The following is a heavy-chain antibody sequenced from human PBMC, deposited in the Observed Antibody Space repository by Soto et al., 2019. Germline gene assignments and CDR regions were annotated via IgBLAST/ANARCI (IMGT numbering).Heavy chain of an antibody. V-gene: IGHV3-7*01. Sequence: EVQLVDSGGGLVQPGGSLRLSCVASGFSFNNHWMTWVRQTPGKGLEWVASIKQDGSEKNYVDSVKGRFTISRDNAKKSLYLQLNSLRAEDSAVYYCARDRYNFWSGYYTDYYFDYWGQGTLVTVSS. CDR2: IKQDGSEK. CDR1: GFSFNNHW. D-gene: IGHD3-3*01. CDR3: ARDRYNFWSGYYTDYYFDY. J-gene: IGHJ4*02.